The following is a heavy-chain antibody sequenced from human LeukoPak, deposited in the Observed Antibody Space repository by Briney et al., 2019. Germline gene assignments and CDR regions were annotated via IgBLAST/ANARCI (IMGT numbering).Heavy chain of an antibody. D-gene: IGHD2-15*01. V-gene: IGHV3-21*01. CDR2: ISSSQTYI. CDR3: ATVDYSFYYFDY. CDR1: GITFSRYS. Sequence: PGGSLRLSCAASGITFSRYSLNWVRQAPGKGLEWVSSISSSQTYIYYADSVRGRFTISRDNAKNSLYLQMNSLRAEDTAVYYCATVDYSFYYFDYWGQGTLVTVSS. J-gene: IGHJ4*02.